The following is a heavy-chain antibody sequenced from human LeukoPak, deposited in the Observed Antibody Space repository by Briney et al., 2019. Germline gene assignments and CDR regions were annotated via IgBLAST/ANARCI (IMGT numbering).Heavy chain of an antibody. CDR2: TYYRSKWYN. Sequence: SQTLSLTCAISGDSVSSNSAAWNWIRQSPSRGLEWLGRTYYRSKWYNEYAVSVKSRITINPDTSKNQFSLQLNSVTPEDTAVYYCARGGLITGTTPFDYWGQGTLVTVSS. J-gene: IGHJ4*02. D-gene: IGHD1-7*01. V-gene: IGHV6-1*01. CDR3: ARGGLITGTTPFDY. CDR1: GDSVSSNSAA.